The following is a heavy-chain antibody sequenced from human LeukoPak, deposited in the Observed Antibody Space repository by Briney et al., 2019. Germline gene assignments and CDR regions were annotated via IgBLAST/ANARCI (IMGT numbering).Heavy chain of an antibody. D-gene: IGHD6-13*01. V-gene: IGHV4-34*01. CDR1: GGSFSGYY. CDR2: INHRGST. CDR3: ASITGSSWSYNWFDP. J-gene: IGHJ5*02. Sequence: SETLSLTCVVYGGSFSGYYWSWIRQSPGKGLEWIGEINHRGSTNYNPSLKRRVTISVDTSKNQFSLKLSSVTAADTAVYYCASITGSSWSYNWFDPWGQGTLVTVSS.